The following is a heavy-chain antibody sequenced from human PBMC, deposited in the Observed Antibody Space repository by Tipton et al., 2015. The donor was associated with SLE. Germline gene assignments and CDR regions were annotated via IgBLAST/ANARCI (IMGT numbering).Heavy chain of an antibody. CDR1: GFRFSSYW. V-gene: IGHV3-7*01. CDR2: IKQDGYET. J-gene: IGHJ6*02. Sequence: SLRLSCAASGFRFSSYWMTWVRQAPGKGLEWVANIKQDGYETDYVDSVKGRFTISRDNMKNSLYLQMNSLRAEDTAVYYCAGGRDMDDWGQGTTVTVSS. CDR3: AGGRDMDD.